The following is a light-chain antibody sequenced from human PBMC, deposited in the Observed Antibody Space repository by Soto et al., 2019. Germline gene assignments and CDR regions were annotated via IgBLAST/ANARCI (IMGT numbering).Light chain of an antibody. V-gene: IGKV3-20*01. Sequence: EILLTQSPATLSLSPGERATLSCRASQSVSSSYSAWHQQQPGQAPRLLIYGASSRATGIADRFSGSGSGTDFTLTISRLEHEDFAVYYCQQYDSSPWTFGQGTKVDIK. J-gene: IGKJ1*01. CDR1: QSVSSSY. CDR2: GAS. CDR3: QQYDSSPWT.